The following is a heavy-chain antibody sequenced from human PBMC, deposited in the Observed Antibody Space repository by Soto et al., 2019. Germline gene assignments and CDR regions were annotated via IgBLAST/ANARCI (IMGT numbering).Heavy chain of an antibody. Sequence: QVQLQESGPGLVKPSQTLSLTCTVSGGSISSGDYYWSWIRQPPGKGLEWIGYIYYSGSTYYNPSLKIRVTRSVDTSKYQCSLKLSSVTAADTAVYYCARVLTNYYGMDVWGQGTTVTVSS. J-gene: IGHJ6*01. CDR1: GGSISSGDYY. V-gene: IGHV4-30-4*01. CDR3: ARVLTNYYGMDV. CDR2: IYYSGST.